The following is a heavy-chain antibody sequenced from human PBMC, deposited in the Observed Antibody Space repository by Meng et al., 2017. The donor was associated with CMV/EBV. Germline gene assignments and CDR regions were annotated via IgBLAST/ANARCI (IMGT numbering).Heavy chain of an antibody. CDR2: MNPNSGNT. V-gene: IGHV1-8*03. D-gene: IGHD1-20*01. CDR1: GYTFTSYD. J-gene: IGHJ5*02. CDR3: ARVRNWNPGFDP. Sequence: ASVKVSCKASGYTFTSYDINWVRQATGQGLEWMGWMNPNSGNTGYAQEFQGRVTITRNTSISTAYMELSSLRSEDTAVYYCARVRNWNPGFDPWGQGTLVTVSS.